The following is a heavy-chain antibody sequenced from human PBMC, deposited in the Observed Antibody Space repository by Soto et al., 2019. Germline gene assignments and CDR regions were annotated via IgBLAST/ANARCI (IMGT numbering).Heavy chain of an antibody. Sequence: GESLKISCKGSGYSFTSYWIGWVRQMPGKGLEWMGIIYPGDSDTRYSPSFQGQVTISADKSISTAYLQWSSLKASDTAMYYCARLGCSSTSCPYYYYYGMDVWGQGTTVTVSS. CDR1: GYSFTSYW. D-gene: IGHD2-2*01. CDR2: IYPGDSDT. V-gene: IGHV5-51*01. CDR3: ARLGCSSTSCPYYYYYGMDV. J-gene: IGHJ6*02.